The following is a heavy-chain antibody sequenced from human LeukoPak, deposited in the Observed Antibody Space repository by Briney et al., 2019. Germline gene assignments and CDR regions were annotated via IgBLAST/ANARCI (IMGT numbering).Heavy chain of an antibody. CDR3: ASCAGSSTSCYTFDY. D-gene: IGHD2-2*02. CDR2: IYTSGST. V-gene: IGHV4-4*07. J-gene: IGHJ4*02. Sequence: SETLSLTCTVSGGSISSYYWSWIRQPAGKGLEWTGRIYTSGSTNYNPSLKSRVTMSVDTSKNQFSLKLSSVTAADTAVYYCASCAGSSTSCYTFDYWGQGTLVTVSS. CDR1: GGSISSYY.